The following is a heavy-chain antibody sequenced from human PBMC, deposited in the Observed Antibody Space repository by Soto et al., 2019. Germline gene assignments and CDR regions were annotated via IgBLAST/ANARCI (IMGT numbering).Heavy chain of an antibody. D-gene: IGHD2-2*01. V-gene: IGHV3-30-3*01. J-gene: IGHJ6*02. CDR2: ISYDGSNK. CDR1: GFTFSSYA. Sequence: HPGGSLRLSCAASGFTFSSYAMHWVRQAPGKGLEWVAVISYDGSNKYYADSVKGRFTISRDNSKNTLYLQMNSLRAEDTAVYYCARMREYQLLPTAYYYGMDVWGQGTTVTVSS. CDR3: ARMREYQLLPTAYYYGMDV.